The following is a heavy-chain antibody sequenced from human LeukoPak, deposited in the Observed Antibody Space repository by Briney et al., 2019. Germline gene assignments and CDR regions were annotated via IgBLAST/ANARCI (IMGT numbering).Heavy chain of an antibody. CDR1: GFAFSSYA. J-gene: IGHJ1*01. V-gene: IGHV3-30*02. Sequence: PGGSLRLSCAASGFAFSSYAMSWVRQAPGKGLEWVAFIRYDGSNKYYADSVKGRFTISRDNSKNTLYLQMNSLRAEDTAVYYCAKDAFGGSYQGYFQHWDQGTLVTVSS. D-gene: IGHD1-26*01. CDR3: AKDAFGGSYQGYFQH. CDR2: IRYDGSNK.